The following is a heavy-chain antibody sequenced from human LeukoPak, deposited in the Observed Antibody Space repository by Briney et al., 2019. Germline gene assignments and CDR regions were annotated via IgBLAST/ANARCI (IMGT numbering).Heavy chain of an antibody. D-gene: IGHD3-16*01. J-gene: IGHJ6*02. V-gene: IGHV3-30*18. Sequence: PGRSLRLSCAASGFTFSSYGMHWVRQAPGKGLEWVAVISYDGSNKYYADSVKVRFTISRDNSKNTLYLQMNSLRAEDTAVYYCAKDGGYYGMDVWGQGTTVTVSS. CDR1: GFTFSSYG. CDR2: ISYDGSNK. CDR3: AKDGGYYGMDV.